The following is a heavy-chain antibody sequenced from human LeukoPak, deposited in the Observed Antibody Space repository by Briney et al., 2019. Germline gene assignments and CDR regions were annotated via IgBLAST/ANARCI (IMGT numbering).Heavy chain of an antibody. Sequence: PGRSLRLSCAVSVFTFDDYAMHWVRQAPGKGLEWVSGISWNSGSIGYADSVKGRFTISRDNAKNSLYLQMNSLRAEDTALYYCARTDYDILTGFYYFDYWGQGTLVTVSS. CDR1: VFTFDDYA. D-gene: IGHD3-9*01. J-gene: IGHJ4*02. CDR3: ARTDYDILTGFYYFDY. CDR2: ISWNSGSI. V-gene: IGHV3-9*01.